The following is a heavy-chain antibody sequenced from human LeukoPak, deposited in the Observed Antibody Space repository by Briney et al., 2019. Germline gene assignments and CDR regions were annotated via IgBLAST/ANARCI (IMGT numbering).Heavy chain of an antibody. Sequence: PGGSLRLSCLASGFIFGDYAMSWIRQAPGKGLEWVGLIRSKTYGGTTEYAASVKGRFTISRGDSKRIAYLQMNSLKADDTAVYYCTRFRGTGWYFDYWGQGTLVTVSS. J-gene: IGHJ4*02. CDR1: GFIFGDYA. CDR2: IRSKTYGGTT. CDR3: TRFRGTGWYFDY. V-gene: IGHV3-49*03. D-gene: IGHD6-19*01.